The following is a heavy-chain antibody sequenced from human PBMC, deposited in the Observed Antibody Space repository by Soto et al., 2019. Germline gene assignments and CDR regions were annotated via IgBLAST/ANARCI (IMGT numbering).Heavy chain of an antibody. Sequence: ASVKVSCKASGYTFTGYYMHWVRQAPGQGLEWMGWINPNSGGTNYAQKFQGWVTMTRDTSISTAYMELSRLRSDDTAVYYCARDGSPHGYSGYDYFDYWGQGTLVTVSS. CDR3: ARDGSPHGYSGYDYFDY. CDR1: GYTFTGYY. J-gene: IGHJ4*02. D-gene: IGHD5-12*01. CDR2: INPNSGGT. V-gene: IGHV1-2*04.